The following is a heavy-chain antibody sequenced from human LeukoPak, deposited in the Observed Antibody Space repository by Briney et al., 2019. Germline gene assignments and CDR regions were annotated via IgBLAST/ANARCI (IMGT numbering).Heavy chain of an antibody. J-gene: IGHJ3*01. Sequence: ASVTVSCKASGYTFTGYHIHWVRQAPGQGLEWMGWINPKSGGTNYAQKFEGWVTMTRDTSMSTVYMELSRLKSDDTAVYYCARDSGWEVVLYASEVWGQGTMVTVSS. CDR1: GYTFTGYH. V-gene: IGHV1-2*04. CDR3: ARDSGWEVVLYASEV. CDR2: INPKSGGT. D-gene: IGHD1-26*01.